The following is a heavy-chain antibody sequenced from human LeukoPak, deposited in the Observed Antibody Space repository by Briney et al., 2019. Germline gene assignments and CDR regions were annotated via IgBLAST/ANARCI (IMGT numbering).Heavy chain of an antibody. J-gene: IGHJ5*01. Sequence: GGSLLLSCAASGFTFSSYAMSWVRQAPGKGLEWVSSISGSGGSTYYADSVKGRFTISRDNSKNTVLVQMNSLRAEDTAVYYCAKDVARGVNSFYSWGQGTLVTVSS. V-gene: IGHV3-23*01. CDR1: GFTFSSYA. D-gene: IGHD3-10*01. CDR2: ISGSGGST. CDR3: AKDVARGVNSFYS.